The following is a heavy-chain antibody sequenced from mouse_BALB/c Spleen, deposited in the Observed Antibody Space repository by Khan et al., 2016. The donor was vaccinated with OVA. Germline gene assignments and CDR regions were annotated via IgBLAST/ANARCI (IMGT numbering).Heavy chain of an antibody. V-gene: IGHV2-2*02. CDR2: IWRGGTT. CDR1: GFSLTSYG. CDR3: ARNGDYVHWYFDV. D-gene: IGHD2-13*01. Sequence: VQLQESGPGLVQPSQSLSITCTVSGFSLTSYGVHWVRQSPGKGLEWLGVIWRGGTTDYNAAFISRLSISKDNSKSQVFFKMNSLQANDTAIYYCARNGDYVHWYFDVWGAGTTVTVSS. J-gene: IGHJ1*01.